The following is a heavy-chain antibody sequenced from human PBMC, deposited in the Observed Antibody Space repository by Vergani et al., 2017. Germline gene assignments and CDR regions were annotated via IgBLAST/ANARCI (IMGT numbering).Heavy chain of an antibody. D-gene: IGHD3-10*01. CDR2: IDPSDSYT. V-gene: IGHV5-10-1*01. J-gene: IGHJ6*02. Sequence: EVQLVQSGAEVKKPGESLRISCKGSGYSFTSYWISWVRQMPGKGLEWMGRIDPSDSYTNYRPSFQGHGTISADKYISTAYLKWSSLKASDTAMYYCAIQGRGVLSGMDVWGQGTTVTVSS. CDR1: GYSFTSYW. CDR3: AIQGRGVLSGMDV.